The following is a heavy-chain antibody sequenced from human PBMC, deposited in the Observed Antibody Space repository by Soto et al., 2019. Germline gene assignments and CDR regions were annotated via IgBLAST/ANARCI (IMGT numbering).Heavy chain of an antibody. CDR3: ARGAHVVVVTAALDY. CDR2: VNPSGGHT. D-gene: IGHD2-21*02. CDR1: GDTFTDYY. J-gene: IGHJ4*02. V-gene: IGHV1-46*01. Sequence: QVQLMQSGAEVKKPGASVKVSCKASGDTFTDYYIHWVRQAPGQGLEWMGTVNPSGGHTTYAQHFLGRVTMTRDTSTSTLYMELTSLRSEVTAVYYCARGAHVVVVTAALDYWGQGTLVTVSS.